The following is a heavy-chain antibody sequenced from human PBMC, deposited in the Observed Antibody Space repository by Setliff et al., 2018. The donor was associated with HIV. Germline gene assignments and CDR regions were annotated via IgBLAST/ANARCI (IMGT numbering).Heavy chain of an antibody. Sequence: PGGSLRLSCAASGFTFMNYAMSWVRQAPGKGLEWIAEITPSGRTNYSPSLKSRLSLSIESSKNQLFLKVMSVTAADSAVYYCASSVGFRDFWGQGTPVTVSS. CDR3: ASSVGFRDF. CDR1: GFTFMNYA. D-gene: IGHD3-10*01. J-gene: IGHJ4*02. CDR2: ITPSGRT. V-gene: IGHV4-34*01.